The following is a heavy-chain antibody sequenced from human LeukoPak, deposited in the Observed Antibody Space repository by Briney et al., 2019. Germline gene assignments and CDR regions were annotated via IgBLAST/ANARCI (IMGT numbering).Heavy chain of an antibody. J-gene: IGHJ4*02. D-gene: IGHD3-16*02. CDR1: GFTFSSYS. V-gene: IGHV3-48*01. CDR2: ISSSSSTI. CDR3: ARVRGIGSDYVWGSYRPFDY. Sequence: PGGSLRLSCAASGFTFSSYSMNWVRQAPGKGLEWVSYISSSSSTIYYADSVKGRFTISRDNAKNSLYLQMNSLRAEDTAVYYCARVRGIGSDYVWGSYRPFDYWGQGTLVTVSS.